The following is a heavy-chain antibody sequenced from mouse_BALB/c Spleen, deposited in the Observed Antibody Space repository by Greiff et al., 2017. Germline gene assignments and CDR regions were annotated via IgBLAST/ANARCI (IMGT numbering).Heavy chain of an antibody. Sequence: VQLQQSGAELVRPGSSVKISCKASGYAFSSYWMNWVKQRPGQGLEWIGQIYPGDGGTNYNGKFKGKATLTADKSSSTAYMQLSSLTSEDSAVYFCAGSYYYGSSTWFAYWGQGTLVTVSA. CDR1: GYAFSSYW. CDR3: AGSYYYGSSTWFAY. J-gene: IGHJ3*01. CDR2: IYPGDGGT. D-gene: IGHD1-1*01. V-gene: IGHV1-80*01.